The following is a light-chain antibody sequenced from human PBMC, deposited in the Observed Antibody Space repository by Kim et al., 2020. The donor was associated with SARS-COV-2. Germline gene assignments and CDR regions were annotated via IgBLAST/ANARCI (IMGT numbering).Light chain of an antibody. CDR3: LQDYNYPWT. CDR2: AAS. CDR1: QGIRND. V-gene: IGKV1-6*01. Sequence: ASVGDRVTITCRTSQGIRNDLGWYQQKPGKAPKLLIYAASSLQSGVPSRFSGSGSGTDFTLTISSLQPEDFATYYCLQDYNYPWTFGQGTKVDIK. J-gene: IGKJ1*01.